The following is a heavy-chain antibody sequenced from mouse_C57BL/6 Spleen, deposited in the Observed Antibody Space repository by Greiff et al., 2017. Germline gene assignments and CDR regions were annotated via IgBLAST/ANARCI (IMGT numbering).Heavy chain of an antibody. Sequence: EVHLVESGGGLVKPGGSLKLSCAASGFTFSDYGMHWVRQAPEKGLEWVAYISSGSSTIYYADTVKGRFTISRDNAKNTLFLQMTSLRSEDTAMYYCAKGITTVVPYAMDYWGQGTSVTVSS. CDR3: AKGITTVVPYAMDY. J-gene: IGHJ4*01. D-gene: IGHD1-1*01. V-gene: IGHV5-17*01. CDR1: GFTFSDYG. CDR2: ISSGSSTI.